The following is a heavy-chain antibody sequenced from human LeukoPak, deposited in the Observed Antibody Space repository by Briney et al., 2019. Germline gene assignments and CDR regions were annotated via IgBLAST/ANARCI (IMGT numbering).Heavy chain of an antibody. V-gene: IGHV3-33*06. CDR2: IWYDGSNK. D-gene: IGHD4-11*01. J-gene: IGHJ4*02. Sequence: GGSLRLSCAASGFTFSSYGMHWVRQAPGKGLEWVAVIWYDGSNKYYADSVKGRFTISRDNSKNTLYLQMNSLRAEDTAVYYCAKDRHSNYVKPFDYWGQGTLVTVSS. CDR1: GFTFSSYG. CDR3: AKDRHSNYVKPFDY.